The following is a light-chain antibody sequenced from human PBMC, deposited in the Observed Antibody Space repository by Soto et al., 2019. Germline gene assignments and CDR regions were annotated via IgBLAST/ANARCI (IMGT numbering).Light chain of an antibody. Sequence: DIQMTQSPSSLSASVGDRVTITCRASQSISSDLNWYQQKPGKAPKILIYAASSLQSGVPSRFSGSGSGTDFTLTISSLQPEDFATYYCQQSYSTPWTFGQGTKGEIK. CDR2: AAS. CDR1: QSISSD. J-gene: IGKJ1*01. V-gene: IGKV1-39*01. CDR3: QQSYSTPWT.